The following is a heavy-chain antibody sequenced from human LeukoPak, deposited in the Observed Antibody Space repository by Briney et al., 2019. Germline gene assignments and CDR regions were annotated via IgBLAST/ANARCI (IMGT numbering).Heavy chain of an antibody. D-gene: IGHD2-21*01. J-gene: IGHJ4*02. CDR2: IHNSGDKT. CDR1: GITFDTYA. V-gene: IGHV3-23*01. CDR3: AKESGGDWGYFEY. Sequence: GGSLRLSCAASGITFDTYAMTWVRQAPGKGLEWVSSIHNSGDKTFYSDSVRGRFTISRDNSKSTVYLQMNSLRADDTALYYCAKESGGDWGYFEYWGQGILVTVSS.